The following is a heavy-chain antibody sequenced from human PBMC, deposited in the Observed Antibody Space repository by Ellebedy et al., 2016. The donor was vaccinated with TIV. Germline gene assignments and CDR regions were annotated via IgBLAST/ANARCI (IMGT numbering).Heavy chain of an antibody. CDR3: ASETFIDVDLTVWGVFHI. CDR1: GFAINSNY. Sequence: GGSLRLSCAASGFAINSNYMSWVRQAPGKGLEWVSTIYTNGSTCYADSVRGRFTISRDTSENTLYLQINGQRAEDTAVYFCASETFIDVDLTVWGVFHIWGQGTMVAVSS. CDR2: IYTNGST. D-gene: IGHD4-11*01. V-gene: IGHV3-66*01. J-gene: IGHJ3*02.